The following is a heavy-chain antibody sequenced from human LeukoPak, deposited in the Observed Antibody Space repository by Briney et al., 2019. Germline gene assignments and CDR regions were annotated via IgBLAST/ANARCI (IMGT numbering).Heavy chain of an antibody. D-gene: IGHD1-1*01. J-gene: IGHJ4*02. CDR3: AKDRAGTPWAD. V-gene: IGHV3-23*01. CDR2: INPGGITT. Sequence: GSLRLFCAASGVTFTTYSMTWVRQAPGEGLEWVSTINPGGITTYYADSVKGRFTISRDNSKNTVSLQMDSLRADDTAVYYCAKDRAGTPWADWGQGTLVTVSS. CDR1: GVTFTTYS.